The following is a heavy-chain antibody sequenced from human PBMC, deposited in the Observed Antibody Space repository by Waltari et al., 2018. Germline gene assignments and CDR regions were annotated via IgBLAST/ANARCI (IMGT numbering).Heavy chain of an antibody. CDR3: ARVYCGDQNYYYYYYMDV. Sequence: QVQQVQSGAEVTKPGSSVKFSCKASGGTFSSYAISWVRQAPGQGLEWMGGIIPIFGTAKYAQKSQGRVTITTDESTSTAYMELSSLRSEDTAVYYCARVYCGDQNYYYYYYMDVWGKGTMVTVSS. V-gene: IGHV1-69*05. D-gene: IGHD4-17*01. J-gene: IGHJ6*03. CDR1: GGTFSSYA. CDR2: IIPIFGTA.